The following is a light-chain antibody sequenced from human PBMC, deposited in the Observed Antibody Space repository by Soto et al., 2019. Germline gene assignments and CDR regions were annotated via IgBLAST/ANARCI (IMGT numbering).Light chain of an antibody. CDR3: QQRASWPIT. V-gene: IGKV3-11*01. CDR1: QTVRNE. J-gene: IGKJ5*01. CDR2: DAS. Sequence: EIVLTQSPVTLSLSPGERATLSCRASQTVRNELAWYQQKPGQAPRLLIYDASNRATGIPARFSGSGSGTDFSLTMSSLEPQDFAIYYCQQRASWPITFGEGTRLEIK.